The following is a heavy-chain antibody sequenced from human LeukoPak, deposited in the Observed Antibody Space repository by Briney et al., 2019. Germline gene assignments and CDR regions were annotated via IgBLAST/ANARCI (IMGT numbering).Heavy chain of an antibody. CDR2: INTKGET. CDR1: GVSMSAYL. J-gene: IGHJ4*02. Sequence: PSETLSLTCTVSGVSMSAYLWSWVRQSPEKGLEWIGCINTKGETSYNPSLKSRVTISVDTSKNQFSLKLSSVTAADTAVYYCARGRGSSEYYFDYWGQGTLVTVSS. V-gene: IGHV4-4*09. D-gene: IGHD1-26*01. CDR3: ARGRGSSEYYFDY.